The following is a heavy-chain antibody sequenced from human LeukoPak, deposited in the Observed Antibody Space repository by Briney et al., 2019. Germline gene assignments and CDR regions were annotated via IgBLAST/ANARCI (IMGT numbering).Heavy chain of an antibody. D-gene: IGHD3-3*01. CDR1: GGSFSGYY. CDR3: ARVETIFGVVLNNWFDP. V-gene: IGHV4-34*01. Sequence: SETLSLTCAVYGGSFSGYYWSWIRQPPGKGLEWIGEINHSGSTNYNPSLKSRVTISVDTSKNQFSLKLSSVTAADTAVYYCARVETIFGVVLNNWFDPWGQGTLATVSS. J-gene: IGHJ5*02. CDR2: INHSGST.